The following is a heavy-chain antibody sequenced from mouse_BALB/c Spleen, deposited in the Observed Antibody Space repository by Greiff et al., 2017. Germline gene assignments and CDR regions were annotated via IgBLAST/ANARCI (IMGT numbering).Heavy chain of an antibody. J-gene: IGHJ4*01. CDR2: ISYSGST. CDR3: ASYYYAMDY. CDR1: GYSITSDYA. Sequence: EVKLMESGPGLVKPSQSLSLTCTVTGYSITSDYAWNWIRQSPGNNLEWMGYISYSGSTSYNPSLKSRISITRDTSKNQFFLQLNSVTTEDTATYYCASYYYAMDYWGQGTSVTVSS. V-gene: IGHV3-2*02.